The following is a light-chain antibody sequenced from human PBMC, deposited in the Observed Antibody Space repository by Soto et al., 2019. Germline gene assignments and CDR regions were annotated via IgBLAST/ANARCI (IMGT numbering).Light chain of an antibody. CDR2: AS. V-gene: IGKV3-20*01. J-gene: IGKJ3*01. Sequence: EIVLTQSPGTLSLSPGERATLSCRASQSVSDSYLAWYQQKPGQAPRLLIYASSRATGIPDRFSGSGSGTDFTLTISRLEPGDCAVYYWQHYGTSALFGPGTTVDIK. CDR1: QSVSDSY. CDR3: QHYGTSAL.